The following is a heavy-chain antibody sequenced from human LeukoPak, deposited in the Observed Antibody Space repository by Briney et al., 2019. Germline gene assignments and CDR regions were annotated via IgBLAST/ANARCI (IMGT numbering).Heavy chain of an antibody. V-gene: IGHV3-23*01. Sequence: PGGSLTLSCSASGLHFGDFAMGSVRHPPGKCRGWISCIEGGSHGTHYADSVKGLFTISRDNPRSTLYLEMENLGVEDTAIYYWVQDTYSSPYSFGSWGDGTLVIVS. CDR1: GLHFGDFA. CDR2: IEGGSHGT. D-gene: IGHD4-11*01. J-gene: IGHJ4*01. CDR3: VQDTYSSPYSFGS.